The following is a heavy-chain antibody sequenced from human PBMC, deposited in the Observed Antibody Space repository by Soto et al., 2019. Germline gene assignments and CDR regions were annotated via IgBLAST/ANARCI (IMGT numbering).Heavy chain of an antibody. J-gene: IGHJ4*02. D-gene: IGHD3-9*01. CDR3: AKGSHYDILTAYHAFDY. CDR2: ISGGGGGT. V-gene: IGHV3-23*01. Sequence: LRLSCAASGFTFNSYAMNWVRQAPGKGLEWVSSISGGGGGTYYADSVKGRLTISRGNSKNTLYLQMNSLRAEDTALYYCAKGSHYDILTAYHAFDYWGPGTLVTVSS. CDR1: GFTFNSYA.